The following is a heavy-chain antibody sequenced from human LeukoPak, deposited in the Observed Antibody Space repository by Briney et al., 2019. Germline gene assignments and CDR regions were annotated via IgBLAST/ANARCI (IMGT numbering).Heavy chain of an antibody. CDR1: EFTIDDYA. CDR3: AKGFSRDVYSYFDY. D-gene: IGHD5-24*01. Sequence: GGSLRLSCSASEFTIDDYAMHWVRQAPGKGLEWVSSISWNSGSIDYADSVKGRFTISRDNAKNSLYLQMNSLRTEDMALYYCAKGFSRDVYSYFDYWGQGTLVTVSS. CDR2: ISWNSGSI. J-gene: IGHJ4*02. V-gene: IGHV3-9*03.